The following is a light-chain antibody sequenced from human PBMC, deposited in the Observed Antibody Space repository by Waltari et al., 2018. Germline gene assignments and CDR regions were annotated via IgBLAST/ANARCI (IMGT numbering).Light chain of an antibody. CDR1: QMVSSN. CDR3: QQYNNWPPYT. J-gene: IGKJ2*01. CDR2: GAS. V-gene: IGKV3-15*01. Sequence: IVMTQSPATLSVSPGERATLSCRASQMVSSNLAWYQQKPGQSPRLLIYGASTRATGIPARFSGSGSGTEFTLTISSMQSEDFAVYYCQQYNNWPPYTFGQGTKLEIK.